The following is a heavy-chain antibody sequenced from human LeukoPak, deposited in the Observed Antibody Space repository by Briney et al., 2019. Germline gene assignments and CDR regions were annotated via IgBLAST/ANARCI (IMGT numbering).Heavy chain of an antibody. J-gene: IGHJ4*02. Sequence: GESLKISCKGSGYSFTSYWIGWVRQMPGRGLEWMGIIYPGDSDTRYSPSFQGQVTISADKSISTAYLQWSSLKAADTAMYYCARRHSGSYGAFDYWGQGTLVTVSS. CDR1: GYSFTSYW. CDR2: IYPGDSDT. V-gene: IGHV5-51*01. D-gene: IGHD1-26*01. CDR3: ARRHSGSYGAFDY.